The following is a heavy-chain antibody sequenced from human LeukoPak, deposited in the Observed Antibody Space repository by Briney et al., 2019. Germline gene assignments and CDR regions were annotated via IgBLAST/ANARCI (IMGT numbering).Heavy chain of an antibody. V-gene: IGHV4-59*01. D-gene: IGHD6-13*01. J-gene: IGHJ4*02. CDR3: ARGPKSSGEYSSSWGGYFDY. CDR2: FHNSGTS. Sequence: SETLSLTCTVSDDSISDYYRGWIRQPPGKGLEWIGYFHNSGTSTYNPSLRSRVTISADTSKNQFSLKLSSVTAADTAVYYCARGPKSSGEYSSSWGGYFDYWGQGTLVTVSS. CDR1: DDSISDYY.